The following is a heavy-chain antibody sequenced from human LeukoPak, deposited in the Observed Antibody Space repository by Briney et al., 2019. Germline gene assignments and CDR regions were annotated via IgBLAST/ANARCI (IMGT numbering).Heavy chain of an antibody. V-gene: IGHV4-34*01. J-gene: IGHJ4*02. D-gene: IGHD1-26*01. CDR2: INHSGST. CDR1: GGSFSGYY. Sequence: SETLSLTCAVYGGSFSGYYWSWIRQPPGKGLEWIGEINHSGSTNYNPSLKSRVTISVDTSKNQFSLKLSSVTAADTAVYYCARSLSLVGATNDYWSQGTLVTVSS. CDR3: ARSLSLVGATNDY.